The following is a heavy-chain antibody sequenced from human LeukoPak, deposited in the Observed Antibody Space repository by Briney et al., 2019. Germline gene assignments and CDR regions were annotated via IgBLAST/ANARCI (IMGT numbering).Heavy chain of an antibody. J-gene: IGHJ4*02. Sequence: SETLSLTCTVSGGSINNYYWNWIRQAPGKGLEWIGYIYHNGRTNYSPSLKSRITMSIDTSQNQFSLKLTSVTAADTAVYYCARASEGIGYFDTWGRGSLVTVSS. D-gene: IGHD3-3*01. CDR1: GGSINNYY. CDR2: IYHNGRT. V-gene: IGHV4-59*01. CDR3: ARASEGIGYFDT.